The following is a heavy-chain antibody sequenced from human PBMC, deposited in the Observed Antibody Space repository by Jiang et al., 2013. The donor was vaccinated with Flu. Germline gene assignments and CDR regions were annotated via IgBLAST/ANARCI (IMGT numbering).Heavy chain of an antibody. CDR1: GGTFSTYT. D-gene: IGHD6-6*01. V-gene: IGHV1-69*02. Sequence: VSCTASGGTFSTYTISWVRQAPGQGLEWMGRIVPILGMENYAQKFQGRLTITADRFTNTAYMNGVSSLKSEDTAMYYCASHRDQVVLENSWGQGTLVTVSS. CDR2: IVPILGME. CDR3: ASHRDQVVLENS. J-gene: IGHJ4*02.